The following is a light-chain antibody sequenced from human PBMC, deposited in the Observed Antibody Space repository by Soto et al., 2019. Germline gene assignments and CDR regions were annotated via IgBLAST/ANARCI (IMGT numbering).Light chain of an antibody. CDR2: AAS. Sequence: EIVLTQSPATLSLSPGERATLSCRASQSVSSSLAWYQQKPGQAPRLLIYAASSRATGVPARFSGSGSGTEFTLTISSLQSEDFAVYYCQQYNNWVTFGGGTQVEI. CDR3: QQYNNWVT. J-gene: IGKJ4*01. CDR1: QSVSSS. V-gene: IGKV3-15*01.